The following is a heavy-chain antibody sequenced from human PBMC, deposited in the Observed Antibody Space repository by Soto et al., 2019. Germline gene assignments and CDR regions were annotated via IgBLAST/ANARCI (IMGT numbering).Heavy chain of an antibody. Sequence: GASVKVSCKASGGTFSSYAISWVRQAPGQGLEWMGGIIPIFGTANYAQKFQGRVTITADESTSTAYMELSSLRSEDTAVYYCARRVDFWSGYYLGYFDYWGQGTLVTVSS. CDR3: ARRVDFWSGYYLGYFDY. D-gene: IGHD3-3*01. CDR1: GGTFSSYA. V-gene: IGHV1-69*13. J-gene: IGHJ4*02. CDR2: IIPIFGTA.